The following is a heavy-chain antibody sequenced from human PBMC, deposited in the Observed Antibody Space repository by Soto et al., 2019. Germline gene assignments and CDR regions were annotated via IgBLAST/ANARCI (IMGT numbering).Heavy chain of an antibody. CDR1: GGSISSSSYY. D-gene: IGHD3-10*01. Sequence: QLQLQESGPGLVKPSETLSLTCTVSGGSISSSSYYWGWIRQPPGKGLEWIGSIYYSGSTYYNPTLKSRVTRSVDKSKNQFSLKLSSVTAADTAVYYCAIHWEELGVRGARPLVDYWGQGTLVTVSS. V-gene: IGHV4-39*01. CDR2: IYYSGST. CDR3: AIHWEELGVRGARPLVDY. J-gene: IGHJ4*02.